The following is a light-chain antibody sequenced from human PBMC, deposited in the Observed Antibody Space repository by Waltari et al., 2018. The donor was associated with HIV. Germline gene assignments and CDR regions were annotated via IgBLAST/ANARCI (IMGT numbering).Light chain of an antibody. CDR2: DAS. Sequence: EIVLTQSPATLSLSPGERATLSCRASQSVSSYLAWYQQKPGQAPRLLIYDASNRATGIPARFSGSGSGTDFTLTISSLEPEDFAVYYCQQRSNSEFTFGPGTKVDIK. J-gene: IGKJ3*01. CDR1: QSVSSY. CDR3: QQRSNSEFT. V-gene: IGKV3-11*01.